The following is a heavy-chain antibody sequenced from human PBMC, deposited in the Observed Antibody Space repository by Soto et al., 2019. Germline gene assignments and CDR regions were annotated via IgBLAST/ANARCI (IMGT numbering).Heavy chain of an antibody. CDR2: IYYSGST. D-gene: IGHD3-10*01. CDR1: VGSISSSSYY. V-gene: IGHV4-39*01. CDR3: ARVLLWFGEFVS. Sequence: SETLSLTCTVSVGSISSSSYYWGWIRQPPGKGLEWIGSIYYSGSTYYNPSLKSRVTISVDTSKNQFSLKLSSVTAADTAVYYCARVLLWFGEFVSWGQGTLVTVSS. J-gene: IGHJ4*02.